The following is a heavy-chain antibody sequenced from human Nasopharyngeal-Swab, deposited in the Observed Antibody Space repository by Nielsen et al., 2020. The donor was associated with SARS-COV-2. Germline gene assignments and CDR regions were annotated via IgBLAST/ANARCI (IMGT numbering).Heavy chain of an antibody. CDR1: GFTFSSYA. Sequence: GESLKISCAASGFTFSSYAMHWVRQAPGKGLEWVAVISYDGSNKYYADSVKGRFTISRDNSKNTLHLQMNSLRAEDTAVYYCARPNSGSYRAAFDIWGQGTMVTVSS. CDR3: ARPNSGSYRAAFDI. J-gene: IGHJ3*02. V-gene: IGHV3-30-3*01. CDR2: ISYDGSNK. D-gene: IGHD1-26*01.